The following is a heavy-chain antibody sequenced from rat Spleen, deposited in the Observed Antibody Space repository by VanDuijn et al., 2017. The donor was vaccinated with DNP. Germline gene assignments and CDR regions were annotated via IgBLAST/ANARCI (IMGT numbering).Heavy chain of an antibody. CDR3: ARHVLPLRVWDY. J-gene: IGHJ2*01. CDR1: GFTFSDYY. CDR2: ISYDGGIT. D-gene: IGHD1-4*01. V-gene: IGHV5-22*01. Sequence: EVQLVESGGGLVQPGRSLKLSCAASGFTFSDYYMAWVRPAPTKGLEWVAYISYDGGITNYADSVKGRFTISRDNAKNTLYPQMNSLRSEDMATYYCARHVLPLRVWDYWGQGVMVTVSS.